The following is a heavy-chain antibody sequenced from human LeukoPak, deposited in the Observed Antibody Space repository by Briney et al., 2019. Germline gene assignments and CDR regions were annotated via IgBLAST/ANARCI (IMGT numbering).Heavy chain of an antibody. CDR3: ARDRLVFPHLWFGAYYMDV. Sequence: PGASVKVSCKASGGTFSSYAISWVRQAPGQGLEWMGGIIPIFGTANYAQKFQGRVTITADESTSTAYMELSSLRSEDTAVYYCARDRLVFPHLWFGAYYMDVWGKGTTVTISS. J-gene: IGHJ6*03. CDR1: GGTFSSYA. D-gene: IGHD3-10*01. V-gene: IGHV1-69*13. CDR2: IIPIFGTA.